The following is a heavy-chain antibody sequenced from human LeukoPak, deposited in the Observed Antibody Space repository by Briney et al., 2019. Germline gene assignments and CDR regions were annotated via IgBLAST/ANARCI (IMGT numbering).Heavy chain of an antibody. CDR1: GSTFSDYY. CDR3: ARDQRQKDIVVVPAAYYYYYGMDV. D-gene: IGHD2-2*01. V-gene: IGHV3-11*01. Sequence: GGSLRLSCAASGSTFSDYYMSWIRQAPGKGLEWVSYISSSGSTIYYADSVKGRFTISRDNAKNSLYLQMNSLRAEDTAVYYCARDQRQKDIVVVPAAYYYYYGMDVWGQGTTVTVSS. CDR2: ISSSGSTI. J-gene: IGHJ6*02.